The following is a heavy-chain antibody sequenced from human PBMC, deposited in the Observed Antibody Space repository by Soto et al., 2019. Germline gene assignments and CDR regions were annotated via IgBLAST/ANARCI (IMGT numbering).Heavy chain of an antibody. CDR2: IIPIFGSA. CDR1: GGTFSNYA. CDR3: EKDGGKDGYFGNWFDP. Sequence: QVQLVQSGAEVKKPGSSVKVSCKASGGTFSNYAITWVRQAPGQGLEWLGRIIPIFGSANYAQKFQGRVTINADESTTTADMELRSLRSDDTAVYYCEKDGGKDGYFGNWFDPWGQGTLVTVSS. D-gene: IGHD5-12*01. V-gene: IGHV1-69*15. J-gene: IGHJ5*02.